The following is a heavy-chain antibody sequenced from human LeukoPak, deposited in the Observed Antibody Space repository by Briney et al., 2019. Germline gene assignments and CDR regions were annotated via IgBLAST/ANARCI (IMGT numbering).Heavy chain of an antibody. D-gene: IGHD3-3*01. CDR2: ISGSDDST. CDR1: GFTFSSYW. CDR3: AKATYDFWSGYSFDY. J-gene: IGHJ4*02. Sequence: GGSLRLSCAASGFTFSSYWMSWVRQAPGKGLEWVSAISGSDDSTYYADSVKGRFTISGDSSKNTLYLQMNSLRAEDTAVYYCAKATYDFWSGYSFDYWGQGTLVTVSS. V-gene: IGHV3-23*01.